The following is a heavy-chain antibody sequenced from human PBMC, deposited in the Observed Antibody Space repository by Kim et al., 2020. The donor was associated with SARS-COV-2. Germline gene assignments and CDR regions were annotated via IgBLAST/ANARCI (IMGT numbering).Heavy chain of an antibody. D-gene: IGHD2-15*01. CDR1: GFTFNNYA. CDR3: VRVADHGGGYYDY. Sequence: GGSLRHSCAASGFTFNNYAMSWVRQAPGRGLEWVSSVTSTGAGTYYADSVRGRFTISRDSSKNTLYLHLTSLRVEDTAVYYCVRVADHGGGYYDYWGRGTLVTVSS. V-gene: IGHV3-23*01. CDR2: VTSTGAGT. J-gene: IGHJ4*02.